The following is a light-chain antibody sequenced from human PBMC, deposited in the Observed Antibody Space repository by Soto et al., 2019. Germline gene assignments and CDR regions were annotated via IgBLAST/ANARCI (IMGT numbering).Light chain of an antibody. CDR3: QQYGSSPLT. J-gene: IGKJ4*01. CDR1: QSVTSN. Sequence: EIVLTQSPDTLAVSPGEVATLSCWASQSVTSNLAWYQQKRGQAPRLLIYGASSRATGIPDRFSGSGSGTDFTLTIGRLEPEDFAVYYCQQYGSSPLTFGGGTKVDI. V-gene: IGKV3-20*01. CDR2: GAS.